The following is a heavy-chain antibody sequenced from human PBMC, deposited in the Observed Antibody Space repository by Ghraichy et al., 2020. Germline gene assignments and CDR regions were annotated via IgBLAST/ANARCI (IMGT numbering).Heavy chain of an antibody. D-gene: IGHD3-10*01. V-gene: IGHV4-59*01. CDR1: GGSISSYY. J-gene: IGHJ5*02. CDR2: IYYSGST. CDR3: ASQRYYYGSGTWFDP. Sequence: SETLSLTCTVSGGSISSYYWSWIRQPPGKGLEWIGYIYYSGSTNYNPSLKSRVTISVDTSKNKFSLKLSSVTASDTAVYYCASQRYYYGSGTWFDPWGQGTLVTVSS.